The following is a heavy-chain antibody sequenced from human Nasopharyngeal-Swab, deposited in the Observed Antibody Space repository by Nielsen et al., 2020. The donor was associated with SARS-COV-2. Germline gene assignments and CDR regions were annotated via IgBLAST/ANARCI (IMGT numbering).Heavy chain of an antibody. CDR3: AKDKRAAGHDAFDI. J-gene: IGHJ3*02. CDR2: ISWNSGSI. D-gene: IGHD6-13*01. V-gene: IGHV3-9*01. Sequence: RQPPGKGLEWVSGISWNSGSIGYADSVKGRFTISRDNAKNSLYLQMNSLRAEDTALYYCAKDKRAAGHDAFDIWDQGTMVTVSS.